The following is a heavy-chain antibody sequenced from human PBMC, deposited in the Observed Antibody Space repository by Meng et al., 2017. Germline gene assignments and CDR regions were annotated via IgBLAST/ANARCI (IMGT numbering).Heavy chain of an antibody. CDR2: IYWNDDK. CDR1: WFSLSTSGVG. V-gene: IGHV2-5*01. Sequence: SKVFGVPLVKPTQTLTFTCTFSWFSLSTSGVGVGWIRQPPGKGLEWLALIYWNDDKRYSTSLKSRLTITKDTSKNQVVLTMTNMDPVDTATYYCAHIPYSSSWYEYFQYWGQGTLVTVSS. CDR3: AHIPYSSSWYEYFQY. D-gene: IGHD6-13*01. J-gene: IGHJ4*02.